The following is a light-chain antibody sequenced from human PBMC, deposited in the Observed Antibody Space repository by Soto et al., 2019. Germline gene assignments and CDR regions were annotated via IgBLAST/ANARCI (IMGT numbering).Light chain of an antibody. CDR3: QQRSSWPIT. J-gene: IGKJ5*01. Sequence: EIVMTQSPATLSVSPGERATLSCRASQSVRSSHLAWYQQKPGQAPRLLIYDASNRATGIPARFSGSGSGTDFTLTISSLEPEDFAVYYCQQRSSWPITFGQGTRLEIK. CDR2: DAS. CDR1: QSVRSSH. V-gene: IGKV3-11*01.